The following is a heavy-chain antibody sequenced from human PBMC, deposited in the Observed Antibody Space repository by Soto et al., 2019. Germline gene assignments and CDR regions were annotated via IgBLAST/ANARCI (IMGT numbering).Heavy chain of an antibody. J-gene: IGHJ6*02. V-gene: IGHV3-49*04. CDR1: GFTFRDYA. D-gene: IGHD3-3*01. Sequence: SGGSLSLSCTASGFTFRDYAMSWVRQAPGKGLEWVGFIRSKAYGGTTEYAASVKGRFTISRDDSKSIAYLQMNSLKTEDAAVYYCTRVPLRTGLFGVVIWYYYYGMDVWGQGTTVTVSS. CDR3: TRVPLRTGLFGVVIWYYYYGMDV. CDR2: IRSKAYGGTT.